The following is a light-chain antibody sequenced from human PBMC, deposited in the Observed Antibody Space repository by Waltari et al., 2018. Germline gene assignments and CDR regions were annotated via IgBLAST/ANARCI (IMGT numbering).Light chain of an antibody. Sequence: SYELTHPPSVSVSPGQTARITCTGDALPKKYAYWYQQKSGQAPVLVIYEDSKRPPGIPERFSGSSSGTMATLTISGAQVEDEADYYCYSADSSGNHRVFGGGTKLTVL. CDR2: EDS. V-gene: IGLV3-10*01. CDR1: ALPKKY. CDR3: YSADSSGNHRV. J-gene: IGLJ2*01.